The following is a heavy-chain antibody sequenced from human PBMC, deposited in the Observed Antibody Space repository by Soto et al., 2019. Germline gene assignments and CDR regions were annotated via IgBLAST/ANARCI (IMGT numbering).Heavy chain of an antibody. CDR2: INPNSGGT. D-gene: IGHD3-22*01. Sequence: ASVKVSCKSSGYTFTRQYMHCVRQAPGQGLEWMGWINPNSGGTNYAQKFQGWVTMTRDTSISTAYMELSRLRSDDTAVYYCARRKGDYYDSSGYHYYFDYWGQGTLVTVSS. V-gene: IGHV1-2*04. J-gene: IGHJ4*02. CDR3: ARRKGDYYDSSGYHYYFDY. CDR1: GYTFTRQY.